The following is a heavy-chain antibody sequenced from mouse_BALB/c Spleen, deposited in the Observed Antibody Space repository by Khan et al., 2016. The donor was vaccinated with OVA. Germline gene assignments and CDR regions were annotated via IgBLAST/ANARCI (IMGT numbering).Heavy chain of an antibody. D-gene: IGHD2-14*01. V-gene: IGHV2-2*02. CDR2: IWSGGST. Sequence: QVQLKESGPGLVQPSQSLSITCTVSGFSLTSYGVHWVRQSPGKGLVWLGVIWSGGSTDYNAAFISRLSISKDNSKSNVFFKMYSLQANDTAVYDCARNDRFAWLAYWGQGTLVTVSA. CDR1: GFSLTSYG. J-gene: IGHJ3*01. CDR3: ARNDRFAWLAY.